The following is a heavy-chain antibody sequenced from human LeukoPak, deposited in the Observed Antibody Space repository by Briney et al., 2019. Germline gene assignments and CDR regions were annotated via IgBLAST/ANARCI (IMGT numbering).Heavy chain of an antibody. V-gene: IGHV3-30*02. CDR1: GFTFSSYD. Sequence: GGSLRLSCAASGFTFSSYDMYWVRQAPGKGLEWVACICNGGSNKYYADSVKGRFTISRDNAKNTLYLQMNSLRAEDTAVYYCAKARSQKYAFLYWRRKPLVTVSS. CDR2: ICNGGSNK. CDR3: AKARSQKYAFLY. J-gene: IGHJ4*02. D-gene: IGHD2-2*01.